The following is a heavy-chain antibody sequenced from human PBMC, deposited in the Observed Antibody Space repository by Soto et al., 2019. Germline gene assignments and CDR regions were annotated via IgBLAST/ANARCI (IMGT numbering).Heavy chain of an antibody. Sequence: QVQLQESGPGLGKPSQTLSLTLTVSVGSISSGGYYWSLIRQHSGKGLEWIGYIYYSGSTYYKPSLKSRVTISVDTSKNHFSLKLSSVTAADTAVYYCARDLIGAYNWFDPWVQGPLVTVSS. J-gene: IGHJ5*02. CDR1: VGSISSGGYY. V-gene: IGHV4-31*03. CDR2: IYYSGST. CDR3: ARDLIGAYNWFDP. D-gene: IGHD1-26*01.